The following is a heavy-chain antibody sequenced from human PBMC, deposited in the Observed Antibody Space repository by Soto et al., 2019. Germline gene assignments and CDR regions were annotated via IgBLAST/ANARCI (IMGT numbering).Heavy chain of an antibody. CDR3: ARDSTRWDFDY. V-gene: IGHV1-2*02. Sequence: QVQLVQSGAEVKKPGASVKVSCKASGYTFTDYYIHWGRQAPGQGLEWMGWINPNSGGTNYAQKFQGGVTMTRDTSIDTAYMELRRLRFDDTAVYYCARDSTRWDFDYWGQGTLVTVSS. CDR1: GYTFTDYY. CDR2: INPNSGGT. D-gene: IGHD6-13*01. J-gene: IGHJ4*02.